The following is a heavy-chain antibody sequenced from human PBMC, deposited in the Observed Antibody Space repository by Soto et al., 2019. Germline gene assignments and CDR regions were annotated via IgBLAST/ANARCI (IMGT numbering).Heavy chain of an antibody. CDR1: GFTFDDYA. V-gene: IGHV3-9*01. J-gene: IGHJ1*01. CDR2: INWNSGSI. Sequence: PGGSLRLSCAASGFTFDDYAMHWVRQVPGKGLEWVSGINWNSGSIGYADSVKGRFAISRDNAKNSLHLQMNSLRAEDTAFYYCVKDESINWYSGHFRHWGQGNLVTVSS. CDR3: VKDESINWYSGHFRH. D-gene: IGHD6-13*01.